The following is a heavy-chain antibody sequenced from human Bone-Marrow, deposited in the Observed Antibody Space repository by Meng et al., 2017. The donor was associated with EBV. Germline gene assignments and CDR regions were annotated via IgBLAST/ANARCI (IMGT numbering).Heavy chain of an antibody. Sequence: VLSCAWVTKPGSSVTSSAKTPGGTFRGDPVSLVRQDPGQGLDWMVGLIPMSDAPHYAQKFQDRVRITADESTSTHYMDLSGLRSEDTAVYSCASESGRGFTPDYWGQGTLVTVSS. CDR3: ASESGRGFTPDY. J-gene: IGHJ4*02. V-gene: IGHV1-69*01. CDR1: GGTFRGDP. CDR2: LIPMSDAP. D-gene: IGHD3-10*01.